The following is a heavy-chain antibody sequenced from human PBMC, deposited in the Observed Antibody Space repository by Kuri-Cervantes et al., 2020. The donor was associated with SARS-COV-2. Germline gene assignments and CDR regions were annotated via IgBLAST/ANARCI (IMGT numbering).Heavy chain of an antibody. V-gene: IGHV5-51*04. CDR1: GYSFTSYW. CDR3: ARGYCSGGSCYSEDYFDY. Sequence: KVSCKGSGYSFTSYWIGWVRQMPGKGLEWMGIIYPGDSDTRYSPSFQGQVTISADKPISTAYLQWSSLKASDTAMYYCARGYCSGGSCYSEDYFDYWGQGTLVTVSS. CDR2: IYPGDSDT. D-gene: IGHD2-15*01. J-gene: IGHJ4*02.